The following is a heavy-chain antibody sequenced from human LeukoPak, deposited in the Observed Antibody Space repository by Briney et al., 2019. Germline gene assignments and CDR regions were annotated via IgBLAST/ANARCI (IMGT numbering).Heavy chain of an antibody. CDR2: IHYTWST. V-gene: IGHV4-59*01. Sequence: SETLSLTCTVPGGSINRYHWSLIRQAPGKGLECIGYIHYTWSTNYNPSLKSRVTISVDTSKNQFSLKLSSVTAADTAIYYCTRGGYYGSGNDFRFDPWGQGTLVTVSS. CDR3: TRGGYYGSGNDFRFDP. CDR1: GGSINRYH. J-gene: IGHJ5*02. D-gene: IGHD3-10*01.